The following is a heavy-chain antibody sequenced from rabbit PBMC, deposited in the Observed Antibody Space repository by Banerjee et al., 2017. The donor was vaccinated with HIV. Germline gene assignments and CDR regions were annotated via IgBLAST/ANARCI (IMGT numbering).Heavy chain of an antibody. J-gene: IGHJ4*01. Sequence: QEQLEESGGDLVKPEGSLTLTCTASGFSFSSSYWICWVRQAPGKGLEWIACIYGGSSGSTYYASWAKGRFTISKTSSTTVTLQMTSLTAADTATYFCGRHTNVDNYMDLWGPGTLVTVS. CDR2: IYGGSSGST. D-gene: IGHD1-1*01. CDR1: GFSFSSSYW. CDR3: GRHTNVDNYMDL. V-gene: IGHV1S45*01.